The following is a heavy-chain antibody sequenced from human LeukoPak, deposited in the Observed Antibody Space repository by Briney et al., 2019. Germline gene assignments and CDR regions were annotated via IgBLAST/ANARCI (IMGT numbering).Heavy chain of an antibody. J-gene: IGHJ3*02. D-gene: IGHD1-26*01. Sequence: GESLKISCKGSGYSFTSYWIGWVRQMPGKDLEWLGIIYPGDSDTRYSPSFQGQVTISADKSISTAYLQWSSLKASDTAMYYCASRSYRSREAFDIWGQGTMVTVSS. CDR1: GYSFTSYW. V-gene: IGHV5-51*01. CDR2: IYPGDSDT. CDR3: ASRSYRSREAFDI.